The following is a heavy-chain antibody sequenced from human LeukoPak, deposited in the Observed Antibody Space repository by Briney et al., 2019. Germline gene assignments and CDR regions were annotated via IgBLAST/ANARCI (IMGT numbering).Heavy chain of an antibody. Sequence: SETLSLTCTVSGDSIYSLDLWSWVRQPPGKGLEWIGEMYLSGTTHSNPSVKSRVTISIDKSKNQFFLNLSSVTAADTAVYYCAGLVGRYSSGLYYYYFDYWGQGTLVAVSS. D-gene: IGHD3-22*01. CDR1: GDSIYSLDL. J-gene: IGHJ4*02. CDR3: AGLVGRYSSGLYYYYFDY. CDR2: MYLSGTT. V-gene: IGHV4-4*02.